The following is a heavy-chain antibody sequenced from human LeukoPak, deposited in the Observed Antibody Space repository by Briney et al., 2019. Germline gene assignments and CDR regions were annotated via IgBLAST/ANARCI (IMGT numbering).Heavy chain of an antibody. D-gene: IGHD3-22*01. CDR1: GYTFTAYY. CDR3: ARDAYSSFFHFDY. J-gene: IGHJ4*02. CDR2: INPNSGAT. Sequence: ASVTVSCKASGYTFTAYYIHWVRQAPGQGLEWMGWINPNSGATNYAQKFQGRVTMTRDTSISTAYMELSRLRSDDTAVYYCARDAYSSFFHFDYWGQGTLVTVSS. V-gene: IGHV1-2*02.